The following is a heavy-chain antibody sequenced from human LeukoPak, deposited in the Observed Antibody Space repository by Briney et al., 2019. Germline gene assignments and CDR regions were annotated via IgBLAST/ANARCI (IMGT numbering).Heavy chain of an antibody. V-gene: IGHV1-46*01. D-gene: IGHD1-26*01. J-gene: IGHJ3*02. CDR3: ARDGESGSKLGGSAFDI. CDR1: GYTFTSYY. CDR2: INPSGGST. Sequence: GASVRVSCKASGYTFTSYYMHWVRQAPGQGLEWMGIINPSGGSTSYAQKFQGRVTMTRDTSTSTVYMELSSLRSEDTAVYYCARDGESGSKLGGSAFDIWGQGTMVTVSS.